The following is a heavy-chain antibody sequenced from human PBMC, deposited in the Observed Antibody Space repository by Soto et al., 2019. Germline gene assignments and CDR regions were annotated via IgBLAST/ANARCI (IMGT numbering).Heavy chain of an antibody. CDR3: ARDQSGSVAVTEWFDP. CDR2: IIPIFGTA. CDR1: GGTFSSYA. J-gene: IGHJ5*02. Sequence: QLVQSGAEVKKPGSSVKVSCKASGGTFSSYAISWVRQAPGQGXXWMGGIIPIFGTANYAQKFQGRVTITADESTSTAYMELSSLRSEDTAVYYCARDQSGSVAVTEWFDPWGQGTLVTVSS. V-gene: IGHV1-69*01. D-gene: IGHD6-19*01.